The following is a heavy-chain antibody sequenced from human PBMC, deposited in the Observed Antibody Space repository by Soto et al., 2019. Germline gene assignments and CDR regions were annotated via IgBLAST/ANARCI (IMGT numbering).Heavy chain of an antibody. CDR2: IYPVDSDT. J-gene: IGHJ4*01. D-gene: IGHD2-21*02. CDR1: GYSFTHYW. CDR3: ARRDVVPTANPCEY. V-gene: IGHV5-51*01. Sequence: ESLKISCKGSGYSFTHYWIGSVRQMPGKGLEWMGIIYPVDSDTRYSPSFQGQVTISADKSINTAYLQWSSLKASDTAIYYCARRDVVPTANPCEYWGKDNMLTVST.